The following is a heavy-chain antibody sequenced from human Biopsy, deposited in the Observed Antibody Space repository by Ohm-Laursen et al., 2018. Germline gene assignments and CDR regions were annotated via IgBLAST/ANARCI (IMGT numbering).Heavy chain of an antibody. CDR1: EGTFINYA. V-gene: IGHV1-69*13. CDR3: ARGPHSGSHSCFDY. J-gene: IGHJ4*02. CDR2: IIPMFGTA. D-gene: IGHD1-26*01. Sequence: VKISCKASEGTFINYAISWVRQAPGQGLEWMGGIIPMFGTANYAQMFQGRVTISADESTSTSYMELSILTTEDTAIYYCARGPHSGSHSCFDYWGRGTLVTVSS.